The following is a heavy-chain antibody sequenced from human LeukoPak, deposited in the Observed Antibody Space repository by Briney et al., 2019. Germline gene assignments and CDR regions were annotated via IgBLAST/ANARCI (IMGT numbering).Heavy chain of an antibody. D-gene: IGHD2-21*01. CDR2: ISWNSGSI. J-gene: IGHJ2*01. V-gene: IGHV3-9*01. Sequence: GGSPRLSCAASGFTFDDYAMHWVRQAPGKGLEWVSGISWNSGSIGYADSVKGRFTISRDNAKNSLYLQMNSLRAEDTALYYCAXEXEVXAPQLVDWYFDLWGRGTLVTVSS. CDR3: AXEXEVXAPQLVDWYFDL. CDR1: GFTFDDYA.